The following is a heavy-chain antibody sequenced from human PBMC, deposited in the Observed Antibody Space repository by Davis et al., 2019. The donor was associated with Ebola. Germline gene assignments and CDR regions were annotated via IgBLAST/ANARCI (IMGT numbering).Heavy chain of an antibody. Sequence: PGGSLRLSCTDSVITFSSYAMTWVRQAPGKGLEWVAFIRYDGSNKYYADSVKGRFTISRDNSKNTLYLQMNSLRAEDTAVYYCAKDGYSSSWGNFDYWGQGTLVTVSS. J-gene: IGHJ4*02. D-gene: IGHD6-13*01. CDR3: AKDGYSSSWGNFDY. CDR2: IRYDGSNK. V-gene: IGHV3-30*02. CDR1: VITFSSYA.